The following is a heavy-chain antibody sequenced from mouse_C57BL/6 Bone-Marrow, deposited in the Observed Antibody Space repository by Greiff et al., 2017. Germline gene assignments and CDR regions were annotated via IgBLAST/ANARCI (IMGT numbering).Heavy chain of an antibody. D-gene: IGHD2-4*01. CDR1: GFTFSDYG. V-gene: IGHV5-17*01. J-gene: IGHJ2*01. CDR2: ISSGSSTI. CDR3: ARDYDYPYFDY. Sequence: EVQLVESGGGLVKPGGSLTLSCAASGFTFSDYGMHWVRQAPEKGLEWVAYISSGSSTIYYADTVKGRFTISRDNAKNALFLQMTSLRSEDTAMYYCARDYDYPYFDYWGQGTTLTVSS.